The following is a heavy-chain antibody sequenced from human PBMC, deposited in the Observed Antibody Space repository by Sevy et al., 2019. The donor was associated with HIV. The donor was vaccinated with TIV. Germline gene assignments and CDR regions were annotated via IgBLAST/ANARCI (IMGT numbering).Heavy chain of an antibody. Sequence: SETLSLTCAISGDSVSSNSAAWNWIRQSPSRGLEWLGRTYYRSKWYSDYAVSVKSRITINPDTSKNQFSLQLNSVTPEDTAVYYCARDPNYYDSSGYYYYYGMDVWGQGTTVTVSS. J-gene: IGHJ6*02. CDR3: ARDPNYYDSSGYYYYYGMDV. CDR1: GDSVSSNSAA. V-gene: IGHV6-1*01. D-gene: IGHD3-22*01. CDR2: TYYRSKWYS.